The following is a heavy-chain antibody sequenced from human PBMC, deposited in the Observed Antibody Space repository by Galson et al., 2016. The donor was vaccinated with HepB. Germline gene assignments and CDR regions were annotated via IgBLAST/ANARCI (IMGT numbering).Heavy chain of an antibody. Sequence: LRLSCAASGFTFSSYWMHWVRQAPGKGLVWVSRIDSDGSTTHYADSVKGRFTISRDNAKNTLYLQMNNLRAEDTAVYYCVNLGTTRTWGQGTQVTVSS. D-gene: IGHD1-26*01. J-gene: IGHJ5*02. V-gene: IGHV3-74*01. CDR1: GFTFSSYW. CDR2: IDSDGSTT. CDR3: VNLGTTRT.